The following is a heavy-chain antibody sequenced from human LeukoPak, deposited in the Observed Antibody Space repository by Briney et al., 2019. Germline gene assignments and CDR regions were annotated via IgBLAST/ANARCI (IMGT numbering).Heavy chain of an antibody. Sequence: GGSLRLSCAAFGFTFSSYSMNWVRQAPGKGLEWVSYISSSSSTIYYADSVKGRFTISRDNAKNSLYLQMNSLRAEDTAVYYCARDRYSSSWYQGYYMDVWGKGTTVTVSS. CDR1: GFTFSSYS. J-gene: IGHJ6*03. D-gene: IGHD6-13*01. V-gene: IGHV3-48*01. CDR3: ARDRYSSSWYQGYYMDV. CDR2: ISSSSSTI.